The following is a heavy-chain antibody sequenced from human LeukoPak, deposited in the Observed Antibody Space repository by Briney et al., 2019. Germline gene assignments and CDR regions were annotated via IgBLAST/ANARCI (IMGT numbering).Heavy chain of an antibody. Sequence: SETLSLTCAVYGGSFSGYYWSWIRQPPGKGLEWIGEINHSGSTNYNPSLKSRVTISVDTSKNQFSLKLSPVTAADTAVYYCVIEYYYGSGSPPDWGQGTLVTVSS. CDR3: VIEYYYGSGSPPD. J-gene: IGHJ4*02. V-gene: IGHV4-34*01. D-gene: IGHD3-10*01. CDR1: GGSFSGYY. CDR2: INHSGST.